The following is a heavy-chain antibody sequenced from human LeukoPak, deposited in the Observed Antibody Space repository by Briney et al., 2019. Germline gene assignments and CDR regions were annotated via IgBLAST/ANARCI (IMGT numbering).Heavy chain of an antibody. J-gene: IGHJ3*02. CDR2: IYYSGST. CDR3: ARATTYYDFWSGYSSRAFDI. Sequence: SETLSLTCTVSGGSISSYYWSLIRQPPGKGLEWIGYIYYSGSTNYNPSLKSRVTISVDTSKNQFSLKLSSVTAADTAVYYCARATTYYDFWSGYSSRAFDIWGQGTMVTVSS. D-gene: IGHD3-3*01. V-gene: IGHV4-59*01. CDR1: GGSISSYY.